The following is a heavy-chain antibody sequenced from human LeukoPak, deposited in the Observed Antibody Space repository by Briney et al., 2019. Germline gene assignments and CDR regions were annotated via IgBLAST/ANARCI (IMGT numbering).Heavy chain of an antibody. J-gene: IGHJ4*02. V-gene: IGHV3-11*06. D-gene: IGHD1-1*01. CDR3: AKYLYNWNDGGSVDY. CDR1: GFTFSDYY. CDR2: ISSSSSYT. Sequence: GGSLRLSCAASGFTFSDYYMSWIRQAPGKGLGWVSYISSSSSYTNYADSVKGRFTISRDNAKNSLYLQMNSLRAEDTAVYYCAKYLYNWNDGGSVDYWGQGTLVTVSS.